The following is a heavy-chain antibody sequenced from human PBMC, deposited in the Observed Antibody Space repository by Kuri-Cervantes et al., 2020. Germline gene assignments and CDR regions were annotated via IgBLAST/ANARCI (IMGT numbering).Heavy chain of an antibody. Sequence: GGSLRLSCAASGFTFSSYGMHWVRQAPGKGLEWVAVISYDGSNKYYADSVKGRFAISRDNSKNTLYLQMNSLRAEDTAVYYCAKDLAYGDSYYYYGMDVWGQGTTVTVSS. V-gene: IGHV3-30*18. CDR1: GFTFSSYG. J-gene: IGHJ6*02. CDR2: ISYDGSNK. CDR3: AKDLAYGDSYYYYGMDV. D-gene: IGHD4-17*01.